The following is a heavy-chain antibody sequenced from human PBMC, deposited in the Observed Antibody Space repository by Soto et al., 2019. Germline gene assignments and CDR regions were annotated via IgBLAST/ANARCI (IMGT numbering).Heavy chain of an antibody. V-gene: IGHV3-72*01. CDR3: ASSGSYRPLDY. CDR2: IRKKDNSYST. J-gene: IGHJ4*02. D-gene: IGHD1-26*01. Sequence: GGSLRLSCAASGFSFSDHYMDWVRQAPGKGLEWVGRIRKKDNSYSTEYAASVKGRFTISRDDSKNSLYLQMNSLQIEDTAVNYCASSGSYRPLDYWGQGTQVTVSS. CDR1: GFSFSDHY.